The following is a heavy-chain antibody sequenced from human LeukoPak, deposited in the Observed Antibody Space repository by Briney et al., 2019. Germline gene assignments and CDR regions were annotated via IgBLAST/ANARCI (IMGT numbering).Heavy chain of an antibody. CDR2: IRYDGSNK. CDR1: GFTFSSYG. Sequence: QPGGSLRLSCAASGFTFSSYGMHWVRQAPGKGLEWVAFIRYDGSNKYYADSVKGRFIISRDNSKNTLYLQMNSLRAEDTAVYYCAKDLGELIPFDIWGQGTMVTVSS. J-gene: IGHJ3*02. D-gene: IGHD3-10*01. CDR3: AKDLGELIPFDI. V-gene: IGHV3-30*02.